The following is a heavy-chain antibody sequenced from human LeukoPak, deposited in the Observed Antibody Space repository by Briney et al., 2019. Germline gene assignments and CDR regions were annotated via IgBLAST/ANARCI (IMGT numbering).Heavy chain of an antibody. CDR2: MNPNSGNT. Sequence: GASVTVSCKASGYTFTRYDINWVGQATGQGLEWMGWMNPNSGNTGYAQKFQGRVTMTRNTSISTAYMELSSLRSEDTAVYYCAREMATKAYVIDYWGQGTLVTVSS. CDR3: AREMATKAYVIDY. CDR1: GYTFTRYD. J-gene: IGHJ4*02. D-gene: IGHD5-24*01. V-gene: IGHV1-8*01.